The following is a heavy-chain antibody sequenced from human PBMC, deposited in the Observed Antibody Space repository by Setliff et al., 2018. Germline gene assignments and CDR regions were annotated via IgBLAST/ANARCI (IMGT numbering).Heavy chain of an antibody. CDR1: GFTFTSYW. Sequence: LRLSCTASGFTFTSYWMSWVRQVPGKGLEWVANIKQNGIAKYYVDSVKGRFTISRDNAKNSLYLQMNSLRAEDTAVYYCARDHVYGSQYYYYYYGMDVWGQGTTVTVSS. J-gene: IGHJ6*02. CDR3: ARDHVYGSQYYYYYYGMDV. CDR2: IKQNGIAK. D-gene: IGHD3-10*01. V-gene: IGHV3-7*01.